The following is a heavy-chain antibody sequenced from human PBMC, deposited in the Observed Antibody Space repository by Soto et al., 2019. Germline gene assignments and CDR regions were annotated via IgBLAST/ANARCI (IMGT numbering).Heavy chain of an antibody. CDR3: AKEPIPVYYYYGMDV. V-gene: IGHV3-30*18. Sequence: QVQLVESGGGVVQPGRSLRLSCAASGFTFSSYGMHWVRQAPGKGLEWVAVISYDGSNKYYADYVKGRFTISRDNSKNTLYLQMNSLRAEDTAVYYCAKEPIPVYYYYGMDVWGQGTTVTVSS. CDR1: GFTFSSYG. CDR2: ISYDGSNK. J-gene: IGHJ6*02.